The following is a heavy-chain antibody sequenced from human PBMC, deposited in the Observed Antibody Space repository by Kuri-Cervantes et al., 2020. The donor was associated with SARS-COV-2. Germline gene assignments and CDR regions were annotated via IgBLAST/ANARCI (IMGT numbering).Heavy chain of an antibody. D-gene: IGHD3-22*01. CDR3: AITMIVVVITTAPLDY. CDR1: GFTFSSYS. V-gene: IGHV3-48*04. Sequence: GESLKISCAASGFTFSSYSMNWVRQAPGKGLEWVSYIGSSGSTIYYADSVKGRFTISRDNAKNSLYLQMNSLRAEDTAVYYCAITMIVVVITTAPLDYWGQGTLVTVSS. CDR2: IGSSGSTI. J-gene: IGHJ4*02.